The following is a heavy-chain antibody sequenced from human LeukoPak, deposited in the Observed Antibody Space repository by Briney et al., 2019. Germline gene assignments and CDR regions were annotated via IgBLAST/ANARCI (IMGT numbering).Heavy chain of an antibody. J-gene: IGHJ4*02. Sequence: GGSLRLSCAASGFTFSSYSMNWVRQAPGKGLEWVSSISSSSSYIYYADSVKGRFTISRDNAKNSLYLQMNSLRAEDTAVYYCARDLPAPFWSGNWGFDYWGQGTLVTVSS. D-gene: IGHD3-3*01. CDR1: GFTFSSYS. CDR2: ISSSSSYI. V-gene: IGHV3-21*01. CDR3: ARDLPAPFWSGNWGFDY.